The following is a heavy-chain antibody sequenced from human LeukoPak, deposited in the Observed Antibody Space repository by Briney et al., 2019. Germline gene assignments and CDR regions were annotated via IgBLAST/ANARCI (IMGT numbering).Heavy chain of an antibody. V-gene: IGHV1-69*17. CDR3: ARGITSGPYYYYYMDV. J-gene: IGHJ6*03. CDR1: GDTFRSNA. Sequence: ASVTVSCKVSGDTFRSNAVSWVRQGPRQGLEWMGGIIPIFGITNYAQKFQGRITVTADKSTSTAYMELSSLRSEDTAVYYCARGITSGPYYYYYMDVWAKGTTVTVSS. D-gene: IGHD3-3*01. CDR2: IIPIFGIT.